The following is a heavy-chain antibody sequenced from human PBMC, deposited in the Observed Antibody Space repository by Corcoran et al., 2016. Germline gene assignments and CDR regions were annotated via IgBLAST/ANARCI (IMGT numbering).Heavy chain of an antibody. J-gene: IGHJ4*02. CDR3: ARGHVLGGWYCDY. D-gene: IGHD6-19*01. CDR1: GFTVSSNY. Sequence: EVQLVESGGGLIQPGGSLRLSCAASGFTVSSNYMSWVRQAPGKGLEWVSVIYSGGSTYYADSVKGRFTISRDNSKNTLYLQMNSLRAEDTAVYYSARGHVLGGWYCDYWGQGTLVTVSS. V-gene: IGHV3-53*01. CDR2: IYSGGST.